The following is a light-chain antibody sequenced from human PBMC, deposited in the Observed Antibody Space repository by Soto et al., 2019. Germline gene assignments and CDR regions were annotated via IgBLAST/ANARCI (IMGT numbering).Light chain of an antibody. V-gene: IGLV2-14*01. J-gene: IGLJ1*01. CDR3: SSYTSSSILEV. Sequence: QSALTQPASVSGSPGQSITISCTGTSSDVGAYNYVSWYQQHPGKAPKLMIYEVSNRPSGVSNRFSGSKSGNTASLTISGLQAEDEADYYCSSYTSSSILEVFGTGTKVTVL. CDR1: SSDVGAYNY. CDR2: EVS.